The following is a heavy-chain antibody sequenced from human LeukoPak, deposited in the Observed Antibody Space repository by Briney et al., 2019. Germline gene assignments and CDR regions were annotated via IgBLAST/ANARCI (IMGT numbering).Heavy chain of an antibody. J-gene: IGHJ3*02. CDR3: ARRLASHCSSTSCYGAFDI. V-gene: IGHV5-51*01. D-gene: IGHD2-2*01. CDR1: GSRFTSYW. Sequence: GESLKISCKGSGSRFTSYWIGWVRPMPGKGLEWMGIIYPGDPDTRYSPSFQGQVTISAAKSISTAYLQWSSLKASDTAMYYCARRLASHCSSTSCYGAFDIWGQGTMVTVSS. CDR2: IYPGDPDT.